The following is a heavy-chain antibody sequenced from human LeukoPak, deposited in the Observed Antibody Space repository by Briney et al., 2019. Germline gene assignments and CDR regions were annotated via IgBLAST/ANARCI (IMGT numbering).Heavy chain of an antibody. Sequence: GGSLRLSYAASGFTFSSYAMSWVRQAPGKGLEWVSAISGSGGSTYYADSVKGRFTISRDNSKNTLYLQMNSLRAEDTAVYYCARDLAVVVAAKVYYYYGMDVWGQGTTVTVSS. CDR1: GFTFSSYA. D-gene: IGHD2-15*01. V-gene: IGHV3-23*01. CDR3: ARDLAVVVAAKVYYYYGMDV. CDR2: ISGSGGST. J-gene: IGHJ6*02.